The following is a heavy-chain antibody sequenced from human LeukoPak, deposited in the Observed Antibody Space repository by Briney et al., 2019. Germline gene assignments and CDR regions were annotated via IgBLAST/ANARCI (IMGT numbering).Heavy chain of an antibody. Sequence: GGSLRLSCTASGFTFSNYAMMWLRQAPGKGPEFISVIRGSGGGAGYADSVRGRFSVSRDNSKNSLYLQMNRLRAEDAAVYYCARDPNGDYVGAFDILGQGTMVTVSS. CDR3: ARDPNGDYVGAFDI. D-gene: IGHD4-17*01. V-gene: IGHV3-23*01. J-gene: IGHJ3*02. CDR2: IRGSGGGA. CDR1: GFTFSNYA.